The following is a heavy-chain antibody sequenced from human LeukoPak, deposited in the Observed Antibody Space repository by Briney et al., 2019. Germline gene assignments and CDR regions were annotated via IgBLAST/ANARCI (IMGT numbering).Heavy chain of an antibody. D-gene: IGHD1-26*01. Sequence: KSGGSLRLSCAASGFTLSNTWMSWVRQAPGKGLEWVGRIKSQVDGGTTDYPAPVKGRFTISRDDSKNTLYLQMNSLKTEDTALYYCSTGGHYFGSWGQGTLVTVSS. CDR3: STGGHYFGS. J-gene: IGHJ4*02. V-gene: IGHV3-15*01. CDR1: GFTLSNTW. CDR2: IKSQVDGGTT.